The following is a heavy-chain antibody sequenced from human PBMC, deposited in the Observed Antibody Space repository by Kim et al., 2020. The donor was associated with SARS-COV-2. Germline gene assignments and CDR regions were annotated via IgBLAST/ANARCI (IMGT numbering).Heavy chain of an antibody. V-gene: IGHV5-51*01. Sequence: RSSPSFRGQVTTSAEKSTTTAYLQWSSLKASDTAMYYCARSAGPYDYYFDYWGQGTLVTVSS. CDR3: ARSAGPYDYYFDY. D-gene: IGHD3-16*01. J-gene: IGHJ4*02.